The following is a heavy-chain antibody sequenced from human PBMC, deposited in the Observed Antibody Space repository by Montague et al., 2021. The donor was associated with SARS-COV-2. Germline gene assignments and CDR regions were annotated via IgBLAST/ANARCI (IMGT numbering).Heavy chain of an antibody. CDR1: GFSLNTDGVG. CDR2: TYWDGDQ. V-gene: IGHV2-5*02. Sequence: PALVKPTQTLTLTCVFSGFSLNTDGVGVAWIRRPPGKALERLALTYWDGDQRYSPSLKTRLTITKDTSKNRVVLTMTNLDPVDTATYYCARRYDFYRAEAFDVWGQGTMLTVSS. CDR3: ARRYDFYRAEAFDV. D-gene: IGHD3-3*01. J-gene: IGHJ3*01.